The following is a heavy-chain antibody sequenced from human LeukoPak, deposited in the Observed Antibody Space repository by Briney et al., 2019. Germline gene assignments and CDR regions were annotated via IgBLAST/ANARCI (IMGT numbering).Heavy chain of an antibody. J-gene: IGHJ4*02. D-gene: IGHD6-19*01. V-gene: IGHV3-11*05. CDR2: ISSSSSYT. CDR3: AREVRAVPGDESFDY. CDR1: GFTFSDYY. Sequence: PGGSLRLSCAASGFTFSDYYMSWLRQAPGKGLEWVSYISSSSSYTNYADSVKGRFTISRDNAKNSLYLQMNSLRAEDTAVYYCAREVRAVPGDESFDYWGQGTLVTVSS.